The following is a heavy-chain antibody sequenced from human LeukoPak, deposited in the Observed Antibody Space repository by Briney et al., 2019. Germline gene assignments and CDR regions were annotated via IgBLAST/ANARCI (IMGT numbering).Heavy chain of an antibody. Sequence: GGSLRLSCEGSGPTFSSYSMSRVRQAPGRGLEWVSGITASGGTTYYADSVTGRFTISRDNSKNTLYLQMNSLRAEDTAIYYCAKMSGYFDYWGQGTLVTVSS. D-gene: IGHD5/OR15-5a*01. CDR2: ITASGGTT. J-gene: IGHJ4*02. V-gene: IGHV3-23*01. CDR3: AKMSGYFDY. CDR1: GPTFSSYS.